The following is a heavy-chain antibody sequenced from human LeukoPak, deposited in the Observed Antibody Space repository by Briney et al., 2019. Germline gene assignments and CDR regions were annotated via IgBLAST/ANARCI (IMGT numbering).Heavy chain of an antibody. V-gene: IGHV3-15*01. CDR2: IKSKTDGGTT. CDR3: TTGPGYSSSWYGTNYYYYYYMDV. J-gene: IGHJ6*03. Sequence: PGGSLRLSCAASGFTFSNAWMSWVRQAPGKGLEWVGRIKSKTDGGTTDYAAPVKGRFTISRDDSKDTLYLQMNSLKTEDTAVYYCTTGPGYSSSWYGTNYYYYYYMDVWGKGTTVTVSS. CDR1: GFTFSNAW. D-gene: IGHD6-13*01.